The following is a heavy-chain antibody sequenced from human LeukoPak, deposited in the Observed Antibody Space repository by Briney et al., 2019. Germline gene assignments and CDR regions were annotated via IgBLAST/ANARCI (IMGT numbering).Heavy chain of an antibody. CDR1: GYSLRDLS. D-gene: IGHD6-19*01. J-gene: IGHJ4*02. V-gene: IGHV1-24*01. CDR3: ATDRVYRSSGRSEGIFDY. Sequence: GASVKVSCTIAGYSLRDLSILLVREAPGEGLEWMGGFDSENNKMVYSQKFQGRVTMTEDTSADTAYMELTSLRSEDTAVYFCATDRVYRSSGRSEGIFDYWVQGTLVIVSS. CDR2: FDSENNKM.